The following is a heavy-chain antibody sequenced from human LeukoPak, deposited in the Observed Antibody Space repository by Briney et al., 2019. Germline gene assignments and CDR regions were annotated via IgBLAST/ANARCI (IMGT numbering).Heavy chain of an antibody. V-gene: IGHV4-34*01. CDR3: ARFEWLVRRRELYYYYGMDV. CDR2: INHGGST. J-gene: IGHJ6*02. D-gene: IGHD6-19*01. Sequence: SETLSLTCAVYGGSFSGYYWSWIRQPPGKGLEWIGEINHGGSTNYNPSLKSRVTISVDTSKNQFSLKLSSVTAADTAVYYCARFEWLVRRRELYYYYGMDVWGQGTTVTVSS. CDR1: GGSFSGYY.